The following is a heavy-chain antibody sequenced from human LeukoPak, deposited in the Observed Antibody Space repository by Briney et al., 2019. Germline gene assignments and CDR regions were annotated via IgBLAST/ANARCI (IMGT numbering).Heavy chain of an antibody. D-gene: IGHD3-16*01. Sequence: GGSLRLSCAASGFTFSSYEMRWVRQAPGEGVEWVSYISSSGSAIHYADSVKGRFTIYRENAKNSLYLQMNSLRAEDTAVYYCAREGDRVVYNYDYSDAFDIWGQGTMVTVSS. CDR2: ISSSGSAI. CDR1: GFTFSSYE. J-gene: IGHJ3*02. CDR3: AREGDRVVYNYDYSDAFDI. V-gene: IGHV3-48*03.